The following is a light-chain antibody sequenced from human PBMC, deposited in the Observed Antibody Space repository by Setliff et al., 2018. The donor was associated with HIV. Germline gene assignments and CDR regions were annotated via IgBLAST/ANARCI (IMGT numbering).Light chain of an antibody. CDR3: TSYTTSSSPYV. Sequence: QSVLTQPASVSGSPGQSITISCTGTRSDVGGYDYVSWYQHHPGKAPKLIIYNANKRPSGVSNRLSGSKSGNTASLTISGLQAEDEADYYRTSYTTSSSPYVFGTGTKVTVL. CDR2: NAN. V-gene: IGLV2-14*03. CDR1: RSDVGGYDY. J-gene: IGLJ1*01.